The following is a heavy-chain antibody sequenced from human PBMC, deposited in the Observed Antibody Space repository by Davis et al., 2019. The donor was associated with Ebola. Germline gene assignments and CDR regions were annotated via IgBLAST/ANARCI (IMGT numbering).Heavy chain of an antibody. J-gene: IGHJ4*02. Sequence: AASVKVSCKASGYTFTSYGISWVRQAPGQGLEWMGWISAYNGNTNYAQKLQGRVTMTTDTSTSTAYMELRSLRSDDTAVYYCATGGGLRYFDWLDYWGQGTLVTVSS. D-gene: IGHD3-9*01. CDR3: ATGGGLRYFDWLDY. V-gene: IGHV1-18*01. CDR1: GYTFTSYG. CDR2: ISAYNGNT.